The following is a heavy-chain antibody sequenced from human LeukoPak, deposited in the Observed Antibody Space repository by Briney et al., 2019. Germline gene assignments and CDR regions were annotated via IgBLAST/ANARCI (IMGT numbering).Heavy chain of an antibody. CDR3: ERPRATVGATIDY. J-gene: IGHJ4*02. V-gene: IGHV5-51*01. D-gene: IGHD1-26*01. Sequence: GESLKISCQGSGYTFTSYWISWVRQMPGKDLEWMGIIYPGGSDTSYSPSFQGQVTISADTSISSSNLQWSSLEAWDTAIYYCERPRATVGATIDYWGQGTLVTVSS. CDR2: IYPGGSDT. CDR1: GYTFTSYW.